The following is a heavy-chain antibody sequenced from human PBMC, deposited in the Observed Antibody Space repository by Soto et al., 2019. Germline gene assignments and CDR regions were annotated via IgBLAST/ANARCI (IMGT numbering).Heavy chain of an antibody. D-gene: IGHD4-17*01. CDR3: ASMHAYGETSFDY. CDR2: IYYSGST. CDR1: WGSSGGSGDC. V-gene: IGHV4-39*01. Sequence: ALEPLCVRWSVAWGSSGGSGDCWGSISHPPGKGLEWIGSIYYSGSTYYNPSLKSRVTISVDTSKNQFSLKLSSVTAADTAVYYCASMHAYGETSFDYWGQGTLVTVSS. J-gene: IGHJ4*02.